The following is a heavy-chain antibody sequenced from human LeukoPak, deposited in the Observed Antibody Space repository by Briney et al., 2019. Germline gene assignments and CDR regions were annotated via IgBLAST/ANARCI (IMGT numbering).Heavy chain of an antibody. D-gene: IGHD3-10*01. J-gene: IGHJ4*02. Sequence: GGSLRLSCAASGFDFTIYGMHWVRQAPAKGLEWVAVISYDGSEKFYTDSVKGRFSISRDNSRKLLYLQMNSLRTEDTAVYYCAKGSSSYGHPISPLVDYWGQGTLVTVSS. CDR2: ISYDGSEK. CDR3: AKGSSSYGHPISPLVDY. CDR1: GFDFTIYG. V-gene: IGHV3-30*18.